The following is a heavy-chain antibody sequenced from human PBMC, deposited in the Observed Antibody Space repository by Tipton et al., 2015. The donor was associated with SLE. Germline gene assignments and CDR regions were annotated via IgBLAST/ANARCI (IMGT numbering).Heavy chain of an antibody. CDR2: IYSGGST. CDR3: AREGSYCGGDCYSDAFDI. CDR1: GFTVSSNY. D-gene: IGHD2-21*02. V-gene: IGHV3-66*01. Sequence: SLRLSCAASGFTVSSNYMSWVRQAPGKGLEWVSVIYSGGSTYYADSVKGGFTISRDNSKNTLYLQMNSLRAEDTAVYYCAREGSYCGGDCYSDAFDIWGQGTMVAVSS. J-gene: IGHJ3*02.